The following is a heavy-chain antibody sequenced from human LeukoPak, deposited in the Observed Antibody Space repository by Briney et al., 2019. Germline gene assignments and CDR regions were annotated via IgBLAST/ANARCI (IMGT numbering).Heavy chain of an antibody. D-gene: IGHD2-2*01. V-gene: IGHV1-69*04. J-gene: IGHJ5*02. Sequence: ASVKVSCKASGGTFSSYAISWVRQAPGQGLEWMGRIIPILGIANYAQKFQGRVTITADKSTSTAYMELSSLRSEDTAVYYCARGDLQYQLLYWFDPWGQGTLVTVSS. CDR3: ARGDLQYQLLYWFDP. CDR2: IIPILGIA. CDR1: GGTFSSYA.